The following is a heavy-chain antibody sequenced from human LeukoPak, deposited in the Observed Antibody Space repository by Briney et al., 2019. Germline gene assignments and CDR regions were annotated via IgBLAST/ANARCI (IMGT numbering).Heavy chain of an antibody. CDR1: GITFSNYA. CDR2: ISGSGGGT. CDR3: AKRGVVIRVILVGFHKEAYYFDS. Sequence: GGSLRLSCAVSGITFSNYAMTWVRQAPGKGLEWVAGISGSGGGTNYADSVKGRFTISRDNYKNTLYLQMNSLRAEDTAVYFCAKRGVVIRVILVGFHKEAYYFDSWGQGGLVTVSS. V-gene: IGHV3-23*01. J-gene: IGHJ4*02. D-gene: IGHD3-22*01.